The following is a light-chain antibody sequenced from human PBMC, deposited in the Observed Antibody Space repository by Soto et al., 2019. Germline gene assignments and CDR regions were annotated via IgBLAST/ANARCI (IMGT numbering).Light chain of an antibody. CDR1: QSVSSSF. CDR3: HQYGSSPAT. V-gene: IGKV3-20*01. Sequence: EIMLTQSPGTLSLSPGERATLSCRASQSVSSSFLAWYQQKPGQGPRLLIYGASSRATGIPDSFSGSGSGTDFTLTISRLEPEDFAEYYCHQYGSSPATFGQGTRVEIK. J-gene: IGKJ1*01. CDR2: GAS.